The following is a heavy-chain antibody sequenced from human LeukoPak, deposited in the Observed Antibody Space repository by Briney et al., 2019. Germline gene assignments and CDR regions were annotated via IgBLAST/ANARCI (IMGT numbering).Heavy chain of an antibody. J-gene: IGHJ3*02. CDR3: ARVWIYNGEPYAFDI. CDR2: VYHVGTT. D-gene: IGHD3-10*01. Sequence: PSETLSLTCTVSGGSISSSSDYWGWIRQPPGKGLEWIGVYHVGTTDYNPSLKSRVTISVDGSKNQMSLTLSSVAAEDTAVYYCARVWIYNGEPYAFDIWGQGTMVTVSS. CDR1: GGSISSSSDY. V-gene: IGHV4-39*07.